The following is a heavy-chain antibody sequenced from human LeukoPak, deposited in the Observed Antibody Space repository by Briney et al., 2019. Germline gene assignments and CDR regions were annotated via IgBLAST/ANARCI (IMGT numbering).Heavy chain of an antibody. D-gene: IGHD3-22*01. V-gene: IGHV3-72*01. CDR1: GFTFSDHH. CDR2: SKNKDYAYST. CDR3: TRIFYYGTRGYYPDF. Sequence: PGGSLRLSCAASGFTFSDHHMDWVRQAPGKGLEWIGRSKNKDYAYSTVYAASVKGRFTFSRDDPKNSLYLQMNRLTTEDTAVYYCTRIFYYGTRGYYPDFWGQGTLVTVSS. J-gene: IGHJ4*02.